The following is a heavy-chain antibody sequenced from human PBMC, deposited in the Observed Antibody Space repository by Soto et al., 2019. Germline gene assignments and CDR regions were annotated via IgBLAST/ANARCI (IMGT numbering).Heavy chain of an antibody. CDR1: GFTFSSYA. J-gene: IGHJ4*02. V-gene: IGHV3-23*01. Sequence: EVRLLESGGGLVQPGGSLRLSCAASGFTFSSYAMSWVRQAPGKGLEWVSVISGSGGSTYYADSVKGRFTISRDNSKNTLYLQMNSLRAEDTAVYYCAKDRGGYSTSWRDYWGQGTLVTVSS. D-gene: IGHD6-13*01. CDR3: AKDRGGYSTSWRDY. CDR2: ISGSGGST.